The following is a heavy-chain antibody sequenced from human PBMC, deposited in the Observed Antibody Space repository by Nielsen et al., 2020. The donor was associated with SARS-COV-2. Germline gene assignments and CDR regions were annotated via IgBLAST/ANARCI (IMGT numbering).Heavy chain of an antibody. CDR2: ISGSGGST. Sequence: GGSLRLSCAASGFTFSSYAMSWVRQAPGKGLEWVSAISGSGGSTYYADSVKGRFTISRDNSKNTLYLQMNSLRAEDTAVYYCAKDLRITMIVVVITTFGFDYWGQGTLVTVSS. CDR1: GFTFSSYA. J-gene: IGHJ4*02. V-gene: IGHV3-23*01. D-gene: IGHD3-22*01. CDR3: AKDLRITMIVVVITTFGFDY.